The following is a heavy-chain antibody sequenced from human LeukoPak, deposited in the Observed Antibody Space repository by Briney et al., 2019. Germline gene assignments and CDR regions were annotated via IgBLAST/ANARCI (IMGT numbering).Heavy chain of an antibody. D-gene: IGHD3-22*01. CDR3: ARDIDSTGYTS. V-gene: IGHV1-2*02. Sequence: ASVKVSCKASGYAFTGYYMHWVRQAPGQGLEWMGWINPNSGGTNYAQKFQGRVTMTRDTSINTAYMELSRLRSDDTAVYYCARDIDSTGYTSWGQGTLVTVSS. J-gene: IGHJ4*02. CDR2: INPNSGGT. CDR1: GYAFTGYY.